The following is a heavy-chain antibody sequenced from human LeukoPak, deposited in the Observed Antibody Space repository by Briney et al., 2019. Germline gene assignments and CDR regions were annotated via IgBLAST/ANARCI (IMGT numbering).Heavy chain of an antibody. Sequence: ASVKVSCKASGYTFTSYDINWVRQATGQGLEWMGWMNPNSGNTGYAQKFQGRVTMTRNTSISTAYMELSSLRAEDTAVYYCARDQLISGWDSGLFDSWGQGTLVTVSS. J-gene: IGHJ4*02. CDR2: MNPNSGNT. CDR3: ARDQLISGWDSGLFDS. D-gene: IGHD6-19*01. V-gene: IGHV1-8*01. CDR1: GYTFTSYD.